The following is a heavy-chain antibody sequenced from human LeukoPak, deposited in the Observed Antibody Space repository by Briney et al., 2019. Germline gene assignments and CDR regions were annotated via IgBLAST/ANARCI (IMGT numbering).Heavy chain of an antibody. CDR3: ATYSYGTPEPII. CDR1: GYTFTSYG. D-gene: IGHD5-18*01. V-gene: IGHV1-18*01. CDR2: ISAYNGNT. J-gene: IGHJ4*02. Sequence: GASVKVSCKASGYTFTSYGISWVRQAPGQGLEWMGWISAYNGNTNYAQKFQGRVTMTRDTSISTAYMELSRLRSDDTAVYYCATYSYGTPEPIIWGQGTLVTVSS.